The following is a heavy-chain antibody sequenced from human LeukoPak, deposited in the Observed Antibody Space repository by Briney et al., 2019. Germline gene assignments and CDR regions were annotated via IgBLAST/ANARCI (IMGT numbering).Heavy chain of an antibody. V-gene: IGHV4-34*01. D-gene: IGHD2-8*01. J-gene: IGHJ5*02. CDR1: GGSFSGYY. CDR2: INHSGST. CDR3: ARGGDIVPRRNWFDP. Sequence: PSETLSLTCAVYGGSFSGYYWSWIRRPPGKGLEWIGEINHSGSTNYNPSLKSRVTISVDTSKNQFSLKLSSVTAADTAVYYCARGGDIVPRRNWFDPWGQGTLVTVSS.